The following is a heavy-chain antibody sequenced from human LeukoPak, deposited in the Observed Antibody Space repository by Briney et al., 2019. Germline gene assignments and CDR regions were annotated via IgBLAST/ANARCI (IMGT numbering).Heavy chain of an antibody. J-gene: IGHJ4*02. CDR1: GFTFSDYY. V-gene: IGHV3-11*01. D-gene: IGHD3-22*01. CDR2: ISNSGSII. CDR3: ARDIMGSYYYDSSGYYFDY. Sequence: GGSLRLSCAASGFTFSDYYMSWIRQAPGKGLEWVSYISNSGSIISYADSVKGRFTISRDNAKNSLYLQMNSLRAEDTAVYYCARDIMGSYYYDSSGYYFDYWGQGTLVTVSS.